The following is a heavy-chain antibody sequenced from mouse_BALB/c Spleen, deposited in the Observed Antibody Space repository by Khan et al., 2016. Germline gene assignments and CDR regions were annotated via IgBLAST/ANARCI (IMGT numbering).Heavy chain of an antibody. D-gene: IGHD2-5*01. CDR1: GFTIKDTY. J-gene: IGHJ4*01. CDR2: IDPTNGNT. V-gene: IGHV14-3*02. Sequence: EVQLQESGAELVKAGASIKLSCTASGFTIKDTYLHWVRQRPEQGLEWIGRIDPTNGNTKYESKFQGKATITSDTSSNTAYPQLSSLTSEDTAVFDCVSTSNFAVDYWGQGTSVTVSS. CDR3: VSTSNFAVDY.